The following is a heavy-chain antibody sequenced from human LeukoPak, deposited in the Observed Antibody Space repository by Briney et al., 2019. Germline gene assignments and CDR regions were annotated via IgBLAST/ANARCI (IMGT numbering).Heavy chain of an antibody. V-gene: IGHV1-58*02. CDR3: AADPEIAVAALDAFDI. CDR2: IVVGSGNT. D-gene: IGHD6-19*01. J-gene: IGHJ3*02. CDR1: GFTFTSSA. Sequence: SVNVSCKASGFTFTSSAMQWVRQARGQRLEWIGWIVVGSGNTNYAQKFQERVTITRDMSTSTAYMELSSLRSEDTAVYYCAADPEIAVAALDAFDIWGQGTMVTVSS.